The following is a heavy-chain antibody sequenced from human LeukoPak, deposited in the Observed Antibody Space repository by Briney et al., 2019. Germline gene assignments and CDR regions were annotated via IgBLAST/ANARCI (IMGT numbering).Heavy chain of an antibody. V-gene: IGHV4-31*03. Sequence: SETLSLTCTVSGGSISSGGYYWSWIRQHPGKGLEWIGYIYYSGSTYYNPSLKSRVTISVDTSKNQFSLKLSSVTAADTAVYYCARLALGYYYYYMDVWGKGTTVTVSS. D-gene: IGHD7-27*01. CDR2: IYYSGST. J-gene: IGHJ6*03. CDR3: ARLALGYYYYYMDV. CDR1: GGSISSGGYY.